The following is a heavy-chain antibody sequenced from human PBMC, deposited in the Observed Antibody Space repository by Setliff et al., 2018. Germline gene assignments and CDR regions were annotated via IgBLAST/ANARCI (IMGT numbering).Heavy chain of an antibody. CDR2: INTNTGNP. CDR1: GYTFTSYA. J-gene: IGHJ6*03. CDR3: ARASRFGTIVYRGYYYMDV. Sequence: ASVKVSCKASGYTFTSYAMNWVRQAPGQGLEWMGWINTNTGNPRYAQGFTGRFVFSLDTSVSTAYLQISSLKAEDTAVYYCARASRFGTIVYRGYYYMDVWGKGTTVTVSS. V-gene: IGHV7-4-1*02. D-gene: IGHD3-10*01.